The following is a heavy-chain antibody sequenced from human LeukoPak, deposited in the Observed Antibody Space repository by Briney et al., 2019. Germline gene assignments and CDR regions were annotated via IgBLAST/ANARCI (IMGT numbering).Heavy chain of an antibody. CDR2: IRFDGSNE. J-gene: IGHJ4*02. CDR1: GFTFSSFG. CDR3: AKDLGMGTRIDF. V-gene: IGHV3-30*02. Sequence: GGSLRLSCAASGFTFSSFGMHWVRQAPGKGLEWVAFIRFDGSNEYYTDSVKGRFTISRDNSKNTLSLQMNSLRPEATAVYYCAKDLGMGTRIDFRGQGPLVTVSS. D-gene: IGHD5-24*01.